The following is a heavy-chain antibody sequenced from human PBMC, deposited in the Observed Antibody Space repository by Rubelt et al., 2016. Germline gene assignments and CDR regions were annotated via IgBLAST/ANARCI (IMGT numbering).Heavy chain of an antibody. CDR2: IYYSGST. D-gene: IGHD6-25*01. J-gene: IGHJ4*02. V-gene: IGHV4-39*01. CDR3: ASHFDVCSAIDN. Sequence: QLQLQESGPGLVKPSETLSLTCTVSGGSISSSSYYWGWIRQPPGKGLEWIGSIYYSGSTYYNPSLKSRVTISVDTSKNQFSLKLSAVTAAGTAVYYCASHFDVCSAIDNWGRGTLVTVSS. CDR1: GGSISSSSYY.